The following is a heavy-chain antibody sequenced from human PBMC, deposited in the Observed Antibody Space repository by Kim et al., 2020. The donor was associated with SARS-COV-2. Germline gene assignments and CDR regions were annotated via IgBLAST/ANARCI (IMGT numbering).Heavy chain of an antibody. D-gene: IGHD6-13*01. CDR2: ISYDGSNK. CDR1: GFTFSSYG. CDR3: AKGGSSSWDYYYYYGMDV. J-gene: IGHJ6*01. V-gene: IGHV3-30*18. Sequence: GGSLRLSCAASGFTFSSYGMHWVRQAPGKGLEWVAVISYDGSNKYYADSVKGRFTISRDNSKNTLYLQMNSLRAEDTAVYYCAKGGSSSWDYYYYYGMDV.